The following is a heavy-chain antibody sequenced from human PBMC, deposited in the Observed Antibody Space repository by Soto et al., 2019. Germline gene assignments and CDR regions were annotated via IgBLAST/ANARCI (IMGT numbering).Heavy chain of an antibody. V-gene: IGHV1-69*13. CDR3: ARARIIYDILTGYYSSNYGMDV. CDR1: GGTFSSYA. Sequence: GASVKVSCKASGGTFSSYAISWVRQAPGQGLEWMGGIIPIFGTANYAQKFQGRVTITADESTSTAYMELSSLRSEDTAVYYCARARIIYDILTGYYSSNYGMDVWGQGTTVTVSS. J-gene: IGHJ6*02. D-gene: IGHD3-9*01. CDR2: IIPIFGTA.